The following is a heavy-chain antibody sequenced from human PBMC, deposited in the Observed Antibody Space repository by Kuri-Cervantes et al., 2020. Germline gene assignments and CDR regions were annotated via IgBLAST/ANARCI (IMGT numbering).Heavy chain of an antibody. CDR2: INHSGST. CDR1: GGSFSGYY. V-gene: IGHV4-34*01. J-gene: IGHJ4*02. D-gene: IGHD2-15*01. Sequence: SETLSLTCAVYGGSFSGYYWSWIRQPPGKGLEWIGEINHSGSTNYNPSLKSRVTISVDTSKNQFSLKLSSVTAADTAVYYCARERSGPPDYWGQGTLVTVSS. CDR3: ARERSGPPDY.